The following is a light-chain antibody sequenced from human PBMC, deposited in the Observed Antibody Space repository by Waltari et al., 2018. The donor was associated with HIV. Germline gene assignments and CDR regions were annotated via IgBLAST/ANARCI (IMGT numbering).Light chain of an antibody. V-gene: IGLV1-51*01. CDR2: GKT. J-gene: IGLJ2*01. CDR3: GSWDSSLSSVV. Sequence: QSVLTQPPSVSAAPGQKVTISCSGSNSTIGNNYVSWYQQLPGTAPKLLIYGKTKRPAGIPDRFSGSKSGTSATLGITGLQTGDEADYYGGSWDSSLSSVVFGGGTKLTVL. CDR1: NSTIGNNY.